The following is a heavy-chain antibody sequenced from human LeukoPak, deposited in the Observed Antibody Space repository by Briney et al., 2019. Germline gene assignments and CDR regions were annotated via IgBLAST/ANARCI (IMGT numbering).Heavy chain of an antibody. Sequence: ASVKVSCKASGYTFTSYDINWVRQATGQGLEWMGWMNPNTGNTGYEQKFQGRVTMTRNTSISTAYMELSSLRSEDTAVYYCARCRVCGSGSYYYFDYWGQGTLVAISS. D-gene: IGHD3-10*01. CDR2: MNPNTGNT. CDR1: GYTFTSYD. CDR3: ARCRVCGSGSYYYFDY. J-gene: IGHJ4*02. V-gene: IGHV1-8*01.